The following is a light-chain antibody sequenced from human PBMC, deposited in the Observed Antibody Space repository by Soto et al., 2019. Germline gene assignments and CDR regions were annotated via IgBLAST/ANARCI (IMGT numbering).Light chain of an antibody. V-gene: IGKV3-11*01. J-gene: IGKJ4*01. Sequence: EIVLTQSPATLSLSPGERATLSCRASQSVNNLLAWYQQKPGQPPRLLIYDASNRATGIPARFSGSGSGTDFTFTISSLEPEDFAVYYCQQRSTWPRALTFGGGTKVDI. CDR3: QQRSTWPRALT. CDR2: DAS. CDR1: QSVNNL.